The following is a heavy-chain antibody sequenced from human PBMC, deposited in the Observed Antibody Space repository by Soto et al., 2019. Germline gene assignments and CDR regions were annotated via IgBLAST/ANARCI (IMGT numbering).Heavy chain of an antibody. CDR1: GFTFSTYG. CDR2: IWYDGSNK. D-gene: IGHD5-18*01. CDR3: GRDGALGDTAVVDS. V-gene: IGHV3-33*01. Sequence: QVQLVESGGGVVQPGKSLRLSCAAPGFTFSTYGMHWVRQATGKGLEWVAVIWYDGSNKYHGDSLKGRFTISRDNSKNTLYLQINNLRAEDTAVYYCGRDGALGDTAVVDSWGQGTLVTVSS. J-gene: IGHJ4*02.